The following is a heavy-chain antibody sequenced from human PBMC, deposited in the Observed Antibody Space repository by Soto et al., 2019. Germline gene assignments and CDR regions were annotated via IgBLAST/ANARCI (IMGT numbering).Heavy chain of an antibody. D-gene: IGHD3-22*01. J-gene: IGHJ4*02. CDR1: GGSFSGYY. Sequence: PSETLSLTCAVYGGSFSGYYWSWIRQPPGKGLEWIGEINHSGSTNYNPSLKSRVTISVDTSKNQFSLKLSSVTAADTAVYYCARLSRTSSTYYYDSSGYSTARSDDYWGQGTLVTVS. V-gene: IGHV4-34*01. CDR3: ARLSRTSSTYYYDSSGYSTARSDDY. CDR2: INHSGST.